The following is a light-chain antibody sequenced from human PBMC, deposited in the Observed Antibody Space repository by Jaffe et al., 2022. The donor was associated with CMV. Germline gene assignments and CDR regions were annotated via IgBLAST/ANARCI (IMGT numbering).Light chain of an antibody. CDR3: QVWDSYSDHAV. CDR2: FDT. Sequence: SYVLTQPPSVSVAPGKTATITCGGDKIGSKSVHWYQQKPGQAPVLVIYFDTDRPSGIPERFSGANSGGTATLTINWVEAGDEADYYCQVWDSYSDHAVFGGGTRLTVL. J-gene: IGLJ7*01. V-gene: IGLV3-21*04. CDR1: KIGSKS.